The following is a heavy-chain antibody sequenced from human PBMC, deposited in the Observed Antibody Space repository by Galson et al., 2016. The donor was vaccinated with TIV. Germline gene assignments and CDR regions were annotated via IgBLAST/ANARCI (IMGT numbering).Heavy chain of an antibody. CDR3: TRAAGKNGDSWHATCETFDI. D-gene: IGHD3-10*01. Sequence: CAISGDSVSSDSAAWNWVRQSPSRGLEWLGRTYYRSRWYYDYKVSVKSRITINPDTSKNQFSLQLNSVTPEDTAVYYCTRAAGKNGDSWHATCETFDIWGQGTMVTVSS. V-gene: IGHV6-1*01. CDR2: TYYRSRWYY. J-gene: IGHJ3*02. CDR1: GDSVSSDSAA.